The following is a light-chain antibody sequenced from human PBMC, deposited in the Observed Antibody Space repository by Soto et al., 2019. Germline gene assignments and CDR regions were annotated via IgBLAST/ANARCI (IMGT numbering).Light chain of an antibody. J-gene: IGLJ2*01. CDR3: SSYTTSSTLV. V-gene: IGLV2-14*01. Sequence: QSALTQPASVSGSPGQSITISCTGTSSDVGAYNYVSWYQQHPGKVPKLMISDVSNRPSGVSSRFSGSKSGNTASLTISGLQTEDEADYYCSSYTTSSTLVFGGGTKVTVL. CDR1: SSDVGAYNY. CDR2: DVS.